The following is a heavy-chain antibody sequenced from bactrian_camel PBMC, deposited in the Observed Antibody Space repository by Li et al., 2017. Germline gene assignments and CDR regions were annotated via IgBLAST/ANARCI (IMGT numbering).Heavy chain of an antibody. D-gene: IGHD3*01. CDR3: AAKLPFECYVDSSGADFDN. CDR1: GFKFSTTD. CDR2: INSGEIT. Sequence: VQLVESGGGLVEPGGSVRLSCAAAGFKFSTTDMTWVRQAPGKGLEWVSTINSGEITNYADSVKGRFTISKDTEKNTLYLQMSSLKHEDTAMYYCAAKLPFECYVDSSGADFDNWGRGTQVTVS. J-gene: IGHJ6*01. V-gene: IGHV3S10*01.